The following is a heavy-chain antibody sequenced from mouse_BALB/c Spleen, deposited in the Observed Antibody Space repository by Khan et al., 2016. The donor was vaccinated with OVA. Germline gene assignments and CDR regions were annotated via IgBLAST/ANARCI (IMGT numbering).Heavy chain of an antibody. CDR1: GYTFTSYW. V-gene: IGHV1S81*02. J-gene: IGHJ3*01. CDR3: ARGGYGSLAY. CDR2: INPSDGRS. D-gene: IGHD2-10*02. Sequence: QVQLQQSGAELVKPGASVKLSCKASGYTFTSYWMHWVKQRPEQGLDWIGYINPSDGRSHYSEQFRNKATLTVDKSSSTASMQLSSLTSEDSAVYYCARGGYGSLAYWGQGTLVTVSA.